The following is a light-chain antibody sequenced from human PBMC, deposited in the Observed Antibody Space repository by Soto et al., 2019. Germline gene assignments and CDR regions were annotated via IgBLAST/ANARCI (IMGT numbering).Light chain of an antibody. CDR1: SGSVSTSYY. J-gene: IGLJ3*02. V-gene: IGLV8-61*01. CDR3: VLYMGSGTWV. CDR2: NTN. Sequence: QTVVTQEPSFSVSPGRTVTLTCGLSSGSVSTSYYPSWYQQTPGQAPRTLIYNTNTRSSGVPDRFSGSILGNKAALTITGGQADDESDYYCVLYMGSGTWVFGGGTKVTVL.